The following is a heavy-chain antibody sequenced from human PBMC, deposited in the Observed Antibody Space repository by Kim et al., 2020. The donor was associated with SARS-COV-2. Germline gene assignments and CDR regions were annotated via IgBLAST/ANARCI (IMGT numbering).Heavy chain of an antibody. CDR1: GFTFDDYA. CDR3: AKAYSGSYFDY. CDR2: ISWNSGSI. Sequence: GGSLRLSCAASGFTFDDYAMHWVRQAPGKGLEWVSGISWNSGSIGYADSVKGRFTISRDNAKNSLYLQMNSLRAEDTALYYCAKAYSGSYFDYWGQGTLVTVS. D-gene: IGHD1-26*01. V-gene: IGHV3-9*01. J-gene: IGHJ4*02.